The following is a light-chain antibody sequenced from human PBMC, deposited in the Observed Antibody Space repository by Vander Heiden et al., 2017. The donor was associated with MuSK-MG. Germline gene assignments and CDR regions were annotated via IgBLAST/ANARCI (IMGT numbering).Light chain of an antibody. CDR1: QGIGSY. J-gene: IGKJ3*01. V-gene: IGKV1-9*01. CDR2: AVS. CDR3: QQLNRYPLFT. Sequence: DIQLTQSPSFLSASVGDGVTITCRASQGIGSYLAWYQQKPGKAPRLLIYAVSTLQSGVPSRFSGSGSGTEFTLTISSLQPEDFATYYCQQLNRYPLFTFGPGTKVXIK.